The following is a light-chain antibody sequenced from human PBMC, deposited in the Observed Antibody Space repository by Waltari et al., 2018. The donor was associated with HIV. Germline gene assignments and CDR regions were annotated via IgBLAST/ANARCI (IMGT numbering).Light chain of an antibody. V-gene: IGLV2-11*01. CDR3: FSSAGSSAV. J-gene: IGLJ3*02. CDR2: DVT. CDR1: SMDVGPYKY. Sequence: QSALTPPSPVSGSRGQAVTISCTGTSMDVGPYKYDSWYPQYPGQATKLMIYDVTKRPSGVPYRFSASKSGNTASLTISGLQAEDEADYHCFSSAGSSAVFGGGTKLSVL.